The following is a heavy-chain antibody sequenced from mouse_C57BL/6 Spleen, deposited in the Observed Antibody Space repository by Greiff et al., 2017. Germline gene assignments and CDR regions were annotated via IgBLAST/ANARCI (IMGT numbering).Heavy chain of an antibody. D-gene: IGHD1-1*01. V-gene: IGHV1-55*01. Sequence: QVQLQQPGAELVKPGASVKMSCKASGYTFTSYWITWVKQRPGQGLEWIGDIYPGSGSTNYNEKFKSKATLTVDTSSSTAYMQLSSLTSEDSAVYYCARGPGSSYDWYFDVWGTGTTVTVSS. J-gene: IGHJ1*03. CDR3: ARGPGSSYDWYFDV. CDR2: IYPGSGST. CDR1: GYTFTSYW.